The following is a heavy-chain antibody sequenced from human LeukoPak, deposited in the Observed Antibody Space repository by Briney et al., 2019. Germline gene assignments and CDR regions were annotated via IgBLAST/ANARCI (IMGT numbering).Heavy chain of an antibody. J-gene: IGHJ4*02. D-gene: IGHD1-26*01. CDR1: GFTFSNAW. CDR2: IKGKTHGGTT. V-gene: IGHV3-15*01. Sequence: AGGSLRLSCAASGFTFSNAWMNWVRQAPGKGLEWVGRIKGKTHGGTTDYAAPVKGRFTISRDDSKNTLYLEMNSLKTEDTAVYYCTTGLNDSGGVDHWGQGTLVTVSS. CDR3: TTGLNDSGGVDH.